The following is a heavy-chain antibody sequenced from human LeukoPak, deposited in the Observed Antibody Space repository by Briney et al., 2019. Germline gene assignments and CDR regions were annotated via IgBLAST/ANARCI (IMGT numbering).Heavy chain of an antibody. Sequence: SETLSLTCTVSGGSMNNYYWTWLRQPPGKGLEWIGYIYNYGTTNYNPSLKSRVIISVDPSKNQFSLKVTSVTAADTAVYYCAKEMATVSMRLFDFWGQGTLVTVSS. CDR2: IYNYGTT. CDR3: AKEMATVSMRLFDF. J-gene: IGHJ4*02. V-gene: IGHV4-59*12. D-gene: IGHD5-24*01. CDR1: GGSMNNYY.